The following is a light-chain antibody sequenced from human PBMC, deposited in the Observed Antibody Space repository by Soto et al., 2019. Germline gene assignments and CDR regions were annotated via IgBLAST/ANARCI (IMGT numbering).Light chain of an antibody. Sequence: EIVLTQSPATQSLSPGERATLSCRASQSVSSYLAWYQQKPGQAPRLLIYDASNRATGIPVRFSGSGSGTDFTLSISSLEPEDFAVYYCQQRSKWPLTFGGGTKVEIK. J-gene: IGKJ4*01. V-gene: IGKV3-11*01. CDR2: DAS. CDR1: QSVSSY. CDR3: QQRSKWPLT.